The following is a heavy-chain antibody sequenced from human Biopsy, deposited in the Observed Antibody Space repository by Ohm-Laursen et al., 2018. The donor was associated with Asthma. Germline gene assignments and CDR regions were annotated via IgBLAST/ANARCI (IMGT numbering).Heavy chain of an antibody. CDR1: GFAVSRDH. CDR3: ARGDSSNWSHYYFDY. Sequence: SLRLSCAASGFAVSRDHMFWVRQAPGKGLEWVSVIYSGGTSHSADSVRGRFTISRDYSKNTLYLQMHSLRAEDTAVYYCARGDSSNWSHYYFDYWGQGTLVTVSS. V-gene: IGHV3-53*01. CDR2: IYSGGTS. J-gene: IGHJ4*02. D-gene: IGHD3-22*01.